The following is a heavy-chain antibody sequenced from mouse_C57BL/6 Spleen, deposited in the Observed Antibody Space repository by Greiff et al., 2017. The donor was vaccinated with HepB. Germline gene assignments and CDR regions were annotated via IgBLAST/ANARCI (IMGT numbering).Heavy chain of an antibody. CDR2: ISDGGSYT. J-gene: IGHJ2*01. CDR1: GFTFSSYA. V-gene: IGHV5-4*03. D-gene: IGHD1-1*01. CDR3: ARVLRYFDY. Sequence: DVMLVESGGGLVKPGGSLKLSCAASGFTFSSYAMSWVRQTPEKRLEWVATISDGGSYTYYPDNVKGRFTISRDNAKNNLYLQMSHLKSEDTAMYYCARVLRYFDYWGQGTTLTVSS.